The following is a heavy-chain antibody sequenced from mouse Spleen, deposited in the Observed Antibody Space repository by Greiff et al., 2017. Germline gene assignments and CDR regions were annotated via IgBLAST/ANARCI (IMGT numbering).Heavy chain of an antibody. CDR1: GFTFSDYG. J-gene: IGHJ4*01. D-gene: IGHD2-14*01. CDR3: ASYRYDYAMDY. Sequence: EVKLVESGGGLVKPGGSLKLSCAASGFTFSDYGMHWVRQAPEKGLEWVAYISSGSSTIYYADTVKGRFTISRDNAKNTLFLQMTSLRSEDTAMYYCASYRYDYAMDYWGQGTSVTVSS. CDR2: ISSGSSTI. V-gene: IGHV5-17*01.